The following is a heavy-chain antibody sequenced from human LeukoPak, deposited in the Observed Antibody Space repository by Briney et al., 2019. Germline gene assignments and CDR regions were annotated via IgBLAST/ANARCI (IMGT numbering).Heavy chain of an antibody. CDR3: ARAQGPLLWFGELRYYYMDV. V-gene: IGHV4-34*01. J-gene: IGHJ6*03. CDR2: INHSGST. D-gene: IGHD3-10*01. Sequence: SETLSLTCAVYGGSFSGYYWSWIRQPTGKGLEWIGEINHSGSTNYNPSLKSRVTISVDTSKNQFSLKLSSVTAADTAVYYCARAQGPLLWFGELRYYYMDVWGKGTTVTVSS. CDR1: GGSFSGYY.